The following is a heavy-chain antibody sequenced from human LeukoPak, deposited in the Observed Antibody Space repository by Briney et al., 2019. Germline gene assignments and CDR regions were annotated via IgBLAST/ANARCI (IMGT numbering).Heavy chain of an antibody. CDR3: MRTYCSSTSCHYFDS. J-gene: IGHJ4*02. CDR1: GASISSSDW. D-gene: IGHD2-2*01. CDR2: IYHAGTT. Sequence: SETLSLTCAVSGASISSSDWWSWGRQPPGKGLEWIGVIYHAGTTNYNPSLESRVTISVDSSRNQFSVKLTSVTAADTAVYYCMRTYCSSTSCHYFDSWGQGTLVTVSS. V-gene: IGHV4-4*02.